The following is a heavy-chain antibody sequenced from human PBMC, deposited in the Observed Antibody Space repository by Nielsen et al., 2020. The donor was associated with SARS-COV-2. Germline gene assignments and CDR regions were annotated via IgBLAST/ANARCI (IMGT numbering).Heavy chain of an antibody. CDR2: IWYDGSNK. CDR1: GFTFSSYG. J-gene: IGHJ6*03. D-gene: IGHD2-2*01. CDR3: AKDGGYCSSTSCFGRDYYYYMDV. V-gene: IGHV3-30*02. Sequence: GGSLRLSCAASGFTFSSYGMHWVRQAPGKGLEWVAVIWYDGSNKYYADSVKGRFTISRDNSKNTLYLQMNSLRAEDTAVYYCAKDGGYCSSTSCFGRDYYYYMDVWGKGTTVTVSS.